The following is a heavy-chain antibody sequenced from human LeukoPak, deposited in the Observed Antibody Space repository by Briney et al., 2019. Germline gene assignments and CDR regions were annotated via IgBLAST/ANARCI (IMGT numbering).Heavy chain of an antibody. J-gene: IGHJ5*02. CDR1: GFTFNSAW. V-gene: IGHV3-15*01. Sequence: GGSLRLSCAASGFTFNSAWMSWVRQAPGKGLEWVGRIKSKIDGGTTDYAAPVKGRFTISRDGSQNTLFLRMSSLKTEDTAVYYCTTDRRHDILTGYYRGWFDPGGQGILVTVSS. D-gene: IGHD3-9*01. CDR3: TTDRRHDILTGYYRGWFDP. CDR2: IKSKIDGGTT.